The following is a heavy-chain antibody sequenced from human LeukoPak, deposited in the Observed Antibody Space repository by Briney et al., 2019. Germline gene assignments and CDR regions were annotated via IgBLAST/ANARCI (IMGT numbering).Heavy chain of an antibody. CDR3: AKVFFPQVVAATHFDY. J-gene: IGHJ4*02. CDR2: ISWDGGST. Sequence: GGSLRLSCAASGFTFDDYTMHWVRQAPGKGLEWVSLISWDGGSTYYADSVKGRFTFSRDNSKNSLYLQMNSLRTEDTALYYCAKVFFPQVVAATHFDYWGQGTLVTVSS. D-gene: IGHD2-15*01. CDR1: GFTFDDYT. V-gene: IGHV3-43*01.